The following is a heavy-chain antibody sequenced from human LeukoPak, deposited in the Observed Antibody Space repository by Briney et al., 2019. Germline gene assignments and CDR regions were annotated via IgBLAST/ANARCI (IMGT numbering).Heavy chain of an antibody. J-gene: IGHJ4*02. D-gene: IGHD5-24*01. CDR1: GGSISSYY. Sequence: SETLSLTCTVSGGSISSYYWSRIRQPPGKGLEWIGYIYYSGSTNYNPSLKSRVTISVDTSKNQFSLKLSSVTAADTAVYYCARAMEMATITDYWGQGTLVTVSS. CDR3: ARAMEMATITDY. V-gene: IGHV4-59*01. CDR2: IYYSGST.